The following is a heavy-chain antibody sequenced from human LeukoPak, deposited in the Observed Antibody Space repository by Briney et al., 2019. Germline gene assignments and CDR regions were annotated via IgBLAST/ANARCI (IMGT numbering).Heavy chain of an antibody. J-gene: IGHJ5*02. CDR3: GRDVRYGGLDP. V-gene: IGHV3-11*01. Sequence: KPGGSLRLSCAASGFIFSNYAMSWIRQAPGKGLEWVSYISGGGDSIHYADSVKGRFTVSRDNTKRSLYLQMDSLRAEDTAIYYCGRDVRYGGLDPWGQGTLVIVSS. CDR2: ISGGGDSI. CDR1: GFIFSNYA. D-gene: IGHD4-17*01.